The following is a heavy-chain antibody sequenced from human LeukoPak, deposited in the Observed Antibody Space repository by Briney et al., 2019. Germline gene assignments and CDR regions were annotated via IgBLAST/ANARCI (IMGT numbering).Heavy chain of an antibody. CDR2: IYSGGST. CDR3: ARWFFKQHGLDY. J-gene: IGHJ4*02. D-gene: IGHD6-13*01. CDR1: GFTFSRYS. V-gene: IGHV3-66*01. Sequence: GALRLSCTASGFTFSRYSMNCIRQAPGKGLEWVSVIYSGGSTYYADSVKGRFTISRDNSKNTLYLQMNSLRAEDTAVYYCARWFFKQHGLDYWGQGTLVTVSS.